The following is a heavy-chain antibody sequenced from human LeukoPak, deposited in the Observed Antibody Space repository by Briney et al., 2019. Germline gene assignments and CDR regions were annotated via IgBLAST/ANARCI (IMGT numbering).Heavy chain of an antibody. V-gene: IGHV3-30*02. CDR1: GFTFSSYG. J-gene: IGHJ2*01. D-gene: IGHD5-18*01. Sequence: GGSLRLSCAASGFTFSSYGMHWVRQAPGKGLEWVAFIRYDGSNKYYADSVKGRFTISRDNSKNTLYLQMNSLRAEDTAVYYCARDLGIQPPAPLKLTWYFDLWGRGTLVTVSS. CDR2: IRYDGSNK. CDR3: ARDLGIQPPAPLKLTWYFDL.